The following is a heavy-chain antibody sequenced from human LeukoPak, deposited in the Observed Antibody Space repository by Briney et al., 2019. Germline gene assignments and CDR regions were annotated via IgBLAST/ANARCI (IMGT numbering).Heavy chain of an antibody. D-gene: IGHD3-22*01. J-gene: IGHJ6*02. CDR3: ARGTYYDSSGYEDYYYYGMDV. CDR2: IYYSGST. CDR1: GGSISSYY. Sequence: SETLSLTCTVSGGSISSYYWSWIRQPPGKGLEWIGYIYYSGSTNYNPSLKSRVTISVDTSKNQFSLKLSSVTAADTAVYYCARGTYYDSSGYEDYYYYGMDVWGQGTTVTVSS. V-gene: IGHV4-59*01.